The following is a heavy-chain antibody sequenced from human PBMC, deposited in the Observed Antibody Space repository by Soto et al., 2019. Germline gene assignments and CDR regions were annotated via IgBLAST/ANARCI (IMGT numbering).Heavy chain of an antibody. D-gene: IGHD6-19*01. J-gene: IGHJ6*02. V-gene: IGHV3-30*02. Sequence: DSVKGRFTISRDNSKNTLYLQMNSLRAEDTAVVYCAKARSNGWDGIYYYGMDVWGHGTTVTVSS. CDR3: AKARSNGWDGIYYYGMDV.